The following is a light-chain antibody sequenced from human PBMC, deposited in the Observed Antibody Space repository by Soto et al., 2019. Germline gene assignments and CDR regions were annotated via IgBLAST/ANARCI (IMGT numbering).Light chain of an antibody. V-gene: IGLV2-14*03. J-gene: IGLJ1*01. Sequence: VLTQPASVAGSPGQSIAISCTGTSSDVGGYNYVSWYQQHPGKAPKLMIYDVNNRPSGVSNRFSGSKSGNTASLTISGLQAEDEADYYCCSYTTSSTYVFGTGTKVTVL. CDR3: CSYTTSSTYV. CDR2: DVN. CDR1: SSDVGGYNY.